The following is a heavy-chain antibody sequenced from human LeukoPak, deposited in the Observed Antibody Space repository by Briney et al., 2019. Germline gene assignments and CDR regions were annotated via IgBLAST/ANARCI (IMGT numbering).Heavy chain of an antibody. V-gene: IGHV1-18*01. D-gene: IGHD2-2*01. CDR2: ISAYNGNT. Sequence: GASVKVSCKASGYTSTNYGISWVRQAPGQGLEWMGWISAYNGNTNYAQKLQGRVTMTTDTSTSTAYMELRSLTSDDTAVYYCARVGAYCTSTSCLDYWGQGTLVTVSS. J-gene: IGHJ4*02. CDR3: ARVGAYCTSTSCLDY. CDR1: GYTSTNYG.